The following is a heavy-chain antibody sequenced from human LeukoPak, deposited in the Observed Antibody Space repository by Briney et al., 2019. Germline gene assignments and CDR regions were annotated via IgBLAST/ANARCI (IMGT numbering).Heavy chain of an antibody. Sequence: GGSLRLSCAASELSVGSNYMTWVRQAPGKGLEWVSLIYSGGSTYYADSVKGRFTISRDNAKNSLYLQMNSLRAEDTAVYYCAREGYWSTNWYKFGSLLRYFDLWGRGTLVTVSS. CDR3: AREGYWSTNWYKFGSLLRYFDL. CDR1: ELSVGSNY. CDR2: IYSGGST. V-gene: IGHV3-66*01. J-gene: IGHJ2*01. D-gene: IGHD6-13*01.